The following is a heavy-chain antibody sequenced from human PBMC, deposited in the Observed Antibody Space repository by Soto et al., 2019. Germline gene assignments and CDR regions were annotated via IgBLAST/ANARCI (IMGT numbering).Heavy chain of an antibody. J-gene: IGHJ4*02. CDR1: GYTFSNYE. CDR2: MNPNDGNT. Sequence: ASVKVSCKASGYTFSNYEINWVRQASGQGLEWMGRMNPNDGNTGYAQNFQGRVSMTRNTSINTAYMELSSLRSDDTAVYYCARGPSLYPANFDYWGQGTLVTVSS. V-gene: IGHV1-8*01. CDR3: ARGPSLYPANFDY.